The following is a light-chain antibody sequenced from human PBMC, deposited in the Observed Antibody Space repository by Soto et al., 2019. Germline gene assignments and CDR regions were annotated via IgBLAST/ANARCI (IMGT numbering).Light chain of an antibody. Sequence: VMTQSPATLSVSPWERATLSCRASQTVSSNLAWYQQNPGQAPRLLIYGVSTRATGIPARFSGSGSGTEFTLTISRLEHEDFAVYYCQQYGSSPWTFGEGTKVDIK. CDR3: QQYGSSPWT. V-gene: IGKV3D-15*02. CDR2: GVS. J-gene: IGKJ1*01. CDR1: QTVSSN.